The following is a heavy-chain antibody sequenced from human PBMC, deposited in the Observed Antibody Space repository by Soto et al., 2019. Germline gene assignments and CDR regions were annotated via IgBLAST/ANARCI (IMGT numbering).Heavy chain of an antibody. CDR2: IYWDDDK. D-gene: IGHD3-3*01. J-gene: IGHJ4*02. V-gene: IGHV2-5*02. CDR1: GFSLTTSGVG. Sequence: QITLNESGPTQVKPRQTLTLTCTFSGFSLTTSGVGVGWIRQSPGKAPEWLALIYWDDDKRYSPSLKSRLTITKDNSKNQVVLTMADLDPADTATYYCAHRVLRTVFGLVTTTAIYFDFWGQGTQVAVSS. CDR3: AHRVLRTVFGLVTTTAIYFDF.